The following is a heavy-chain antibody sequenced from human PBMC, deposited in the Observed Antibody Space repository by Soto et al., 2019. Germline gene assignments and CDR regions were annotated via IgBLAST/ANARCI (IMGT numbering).Heavy chain of an antibody. Sequence: QVQLVQSGAEVKKPGASVKVSCKASGYTFTSYAMHWVRQAPGQRLEWMGWINAGNGNTKYSQKFQGRVTITRDTSASTAYMELSSLKSEDTAVYYWAISPNKHQHTPPIAAAEYFQHWGQGTPGHRLL. J-gene: IGHJ1*01. CDR3: AISPNKHQHTPPIAAAEYFQH. CDR2: INAGNGNT. D-gene: IGHD6-13*01. V-gene: IGHV1-3*01. CDR1: GYTFTSYA.